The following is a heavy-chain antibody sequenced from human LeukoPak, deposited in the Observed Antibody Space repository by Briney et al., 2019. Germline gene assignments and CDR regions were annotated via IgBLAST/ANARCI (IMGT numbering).Heavy chain of an antibody. V-gene: IGHV3-7*01. CDR2: VKEDANEE. CDR1: GFTFRSYR. CDR3: ARAGYCTSNSCYSPNFYYMDV. D-gene: IGHD2-2*01. J-gene: IGHJ6*03. Sequence: GGSLRLSCAASGFTFRSYRMSWVRQAPGKGLEWVANVKEDANEEYYVDSVRGRFIISRDNAKNSLFLQMYSLRADDTAVYYCARAGYCTSNSCYSPNFYYMDVWGKGTTVAVSS.